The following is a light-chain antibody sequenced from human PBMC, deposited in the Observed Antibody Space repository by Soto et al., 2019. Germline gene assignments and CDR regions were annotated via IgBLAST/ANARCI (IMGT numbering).Light chain of an antibody. V-gene: IGKV1-5*03. CDR3: QQYNSYPWT. CDR2: KAS. J-gene: IGKJ1*01. CDR1: QSTSSW. Sequence: DIQMTQSPSTLSASVGDRVTITCRSSQSTSSWLAWYQQKPGKAPKLLIYKASSLESGVPSRFSGSGSGTEFTLTINSLQPDDFAIYYCQQYNSYPWTFGQGTKVDIK.